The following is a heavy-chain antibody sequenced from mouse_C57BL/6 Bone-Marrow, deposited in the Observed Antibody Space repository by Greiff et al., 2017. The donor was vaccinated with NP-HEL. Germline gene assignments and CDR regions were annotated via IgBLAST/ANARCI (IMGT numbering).Heavy chain of an antibody. CDR3: ARDDYWYFDV. J-gene: IGHJ1*03. CDR2: IDPSDSYT. V-gene: IGHV1-69*01. Sequence: VKLQQPGAELVMPGASVKLSCKASGYTFTSYWMHWVKQRPGQGLEWIGEIDPSDSYTNYNQKFKGKSTLTVDKSSSTAYMQLSSLTSEDSAVYYCARDDYWYFDVWGTGTTVTVSS. CDR1: GYTFTSYW.